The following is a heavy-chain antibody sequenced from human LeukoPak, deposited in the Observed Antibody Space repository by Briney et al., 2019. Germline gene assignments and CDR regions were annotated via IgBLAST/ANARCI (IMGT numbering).Heavy chain of an antibody. Sequence: GGSLRLSCAASGFTVSSNYMSWVRQAPGKGLEWVAFIWYDGSNKYYADSVKGRFTISRDNSKNTLYLQMNSLRAEDTAVYYCAGAYSSRTYNWFDPWGQGTLVTVSS. D-gene: IGHD6-13*01. J-gene: IGHJ5*02. CDR3: AGAYSSRTYNWFDP. CDR2: IWYDGSNK. V-gene: IGHV3-33*08. CDR1: GFTVSSNY.